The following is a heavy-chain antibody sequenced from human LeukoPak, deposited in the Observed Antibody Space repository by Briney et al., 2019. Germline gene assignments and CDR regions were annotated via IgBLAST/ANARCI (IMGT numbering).Heavy chain of an antibody. V-gene: IGHV3-74*01. J-gene: IGHJ2*01. CDR1: EFTFSSHW. CDR3: ATGTTVPWYFDL. D-gene: IGHD1-1*01. CDR2: INSDGSST. Sequence: GESLRLSCAASEFTFSSHWMYWVSQAPGKGLVWVSRINSDGSSTSYADSVKGRFTISRDNAKNTLYLQMSSLRAEDTAVYYCATGTTVPWYFDLWGRGTLVTVSS.